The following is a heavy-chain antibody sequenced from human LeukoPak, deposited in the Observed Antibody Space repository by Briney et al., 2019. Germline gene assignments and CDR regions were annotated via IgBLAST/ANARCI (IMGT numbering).Heavy chain of an antibody. D-gene: IGHD6-6*01. V-gene: IGHV3-21*01. CDR1: GFTFSSHG. CDR2: ISSTSSYI. CDR3: ARDRHVPGLYYYYMDV. J-gene: IGHJ6*03. Sequence: PGGSLRLSCAASGFTFSSHGMNWVRQAPGKGLEWVSCISSTSSYIYYADSVKGRFTISRDNAKNSLYLQMNSLRAEDTAVYFCARDRHVPGLYYYYMDVWGKGTTVTVSS.